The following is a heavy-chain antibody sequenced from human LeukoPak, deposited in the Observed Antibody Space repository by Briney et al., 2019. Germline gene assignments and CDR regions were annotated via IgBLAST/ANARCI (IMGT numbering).Heavy chain of an antibody. V-gene: IGHV4-34*01. D-gene: IGHD5-18*01. CDR1: GGSFSGYY. CDR3: ARGLLILRSGHSYGYSY. Sequence: SETLSLTCAVYGGSFSGYYWSWIRQPPGKGLEWIGEINHSGSTNFNPSLKSRVTISVDTSKNQFSLKLSSVTAADTAVYYCARGLLILRSGHSYGYSYWGQGTLVTVSS. J-gene: IGHJ4*02. CDR2: INHSGST.